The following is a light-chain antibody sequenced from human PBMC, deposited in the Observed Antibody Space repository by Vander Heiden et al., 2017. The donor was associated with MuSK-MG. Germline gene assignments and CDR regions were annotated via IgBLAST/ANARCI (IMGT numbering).Light chain of an antibody. CDR2: LGS. Sequence: DIVMTQSPLSLPVTPGEPATISCRSSQSLLHSNGYNYLDWYLQKPGQSPQLLIYLGSNRASGVPDTFSGSGSGRDFTLKISRVVAEDVGVYYCSQGLQTGLTFGGGTRVEMK. CDR3: SQGLQTGLT. CDR1: QSLLHSNGYNY. V-gene: IGKV2-28*01. J-gene: IGKJ4*01.